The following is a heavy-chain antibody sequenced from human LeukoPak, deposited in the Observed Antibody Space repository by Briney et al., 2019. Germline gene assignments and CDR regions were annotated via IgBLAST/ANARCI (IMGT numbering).Heavy chain of an antibody. CDR3: AKDILEGIVILRYFDWLRRGADAFDI. CDR2: IRYDGSNK. Sequence: PGGSLRLSCAASGFTFSSYAMHWVRQAPGKGLEWVAFIRYDGSNKYYADSVKGRFTISRDNSKNTLYLQMNSLRAEDTAVYYCAKDILEGIVILRYFDWLRRGADAFDIWGQGTMVTVSS. CDR1: GFTFSSYA. D-gene: IGHD3-9*01. V-gene: IGHV3-30*02. J-gene: IGHJ3*02.